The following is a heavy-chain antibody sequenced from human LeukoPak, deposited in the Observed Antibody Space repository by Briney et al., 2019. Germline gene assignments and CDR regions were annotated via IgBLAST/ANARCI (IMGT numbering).Heavy chain of an antibody. V-gene: IGHV3-23*01. CDR2: ISGGGGGT. CDR3: AKVSDSSGWPRYFDY. CDR1: GFTFSSYA. J-gene: IGHJ4*02. D-gene: IGHD6-19*01. Sequence: GGSLRLSCAASGFTFSSYAMSWVRQAPGKGLEWVSAISGGGGGTYYADSVKGRFTISRDNSKNTLYLQMNSLRAEDTGVYYCAKVSDSSGWPRYFDYWGQGTLVTVSS.